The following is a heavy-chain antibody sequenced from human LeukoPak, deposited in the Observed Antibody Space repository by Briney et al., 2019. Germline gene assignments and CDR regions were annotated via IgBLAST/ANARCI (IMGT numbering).Heavy chain of an antibody. D-gene: IGHD2-2*01. CDR1: GGSISSYY. Sequence: SETLSLTCTASGGSISSYYWSWIRQPPGKGLEWIGYIYYSGSTNYNPSLKSRVTISVDTSKNQFSLKLSSVTAADTAVYYCARGSYCSSTSCYRDYYYMDVWGKGTTVTVSS. CDR2: IYYSGST. CDR3: ARGSYCSSTSCYRDYYYMDV. J-gene: IGHJ6*03. V-gene: IGHV4-59*12.